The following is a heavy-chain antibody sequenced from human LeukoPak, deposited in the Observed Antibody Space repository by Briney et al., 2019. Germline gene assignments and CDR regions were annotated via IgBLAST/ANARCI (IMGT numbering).Heavy chain of an antibody. CDR3: ARARYESRIWPKSRYDYYHYMDV. CDR1: GYTFASYV. Sequence: ASVKVSCKASGYTFASYVIHWVRQAPGQRLEWMGWINAGNGNTKYSQEFQDRVTITRDTSASTAYMELSSLRSEDMAVYYCARARYESRIWPKSRYDYYHYMDVWGKGTTVTVSS. CDR2: INAGNGNT. J-gene: IGHJ6*03. D-gene: IGHD2-15*01. V-gene: IGHV1-3*03.